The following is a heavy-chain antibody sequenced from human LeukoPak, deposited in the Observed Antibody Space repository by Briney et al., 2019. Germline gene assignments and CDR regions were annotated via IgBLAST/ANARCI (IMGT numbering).Heavy chain of an antibody. CDR1: GFTFDDYT. CDR3: ARDLGIVVVPAAGFFDY. CDR2: ISGSGGST. J-gene: IGHJ4*02. D-gene: IGHD2-2*01. V-gene: IGHV3-23*01. Sequence: GGSLRLSCAASGFTFDDYTMHWVRQAPGKGLEWVSAISGSGGSTYYADSVKGRFTISRDNSKNTLYLQMNSLRAEDTAVYYCARDLGIVVVPAAGFFDYWGQGTLVTVSS.